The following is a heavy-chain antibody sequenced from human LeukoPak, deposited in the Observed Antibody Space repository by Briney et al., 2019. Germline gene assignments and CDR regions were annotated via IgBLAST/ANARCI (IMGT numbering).Heavy chain of an antibody. D-gene: IGHD3-10*01. CDR1: GFTFNNSA. V-gene: IGHV3-23*01. CDR3: ARDKPSGNYLFDY. CDR2: ISGGGGFS. Sequence: PGGSLRLSCAASGFTFNNSAMSWVRQAPGKGLQWVSAISGGGGFSYYANSVKGRFTISRDNSKNTLYLQMKSLRDEDTAVYYCARDKPSGNYLFDYWGQGTLVTVSS. J-gene: IGHJ4*02.